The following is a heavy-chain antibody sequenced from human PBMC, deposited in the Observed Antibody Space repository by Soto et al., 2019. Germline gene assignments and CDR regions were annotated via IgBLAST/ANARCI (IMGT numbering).Heavy chain of an antibody. CDR1: GYSFTSYW. Sequence: GESLKISCKGSGYSFTSYWISWVRQMPGKGLEWMGRIDPSDSYTNYSPSFQGQVTISVDKSISTAYLQWNSLKASDTALYYCARPSSGYVQHWGQGTLVTVSS. CDR2: IDPSDSYT. CDR3: ARPSSGYVQH. D-gene: IGHD3-22*01. V-gene: IGHV5-10-1*04. J-gene: IGHJ1*01.